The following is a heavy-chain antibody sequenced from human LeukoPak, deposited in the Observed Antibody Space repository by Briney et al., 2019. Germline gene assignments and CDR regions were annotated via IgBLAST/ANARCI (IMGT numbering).Heavy chain of an antibody. D-gene: IGHD3-3*01. CDR3: ARQDYDFWSGYYVFDY. J-gene: IGHJ4*02. CDR2: IKQDGSEK. Sequence: GGSLRLSCAASEFTFSSYWMSWVRQAPGKGLEWVANIKQDGSEKYYVDSVKGRFTISRDNAKNSLYLQMNSLRAEDTAVYYCARQDYDFWSGYYVFDYWGQGTLVTVSS. V-gene: IGHV3-7*05. CDR1: EFTFSSYW.